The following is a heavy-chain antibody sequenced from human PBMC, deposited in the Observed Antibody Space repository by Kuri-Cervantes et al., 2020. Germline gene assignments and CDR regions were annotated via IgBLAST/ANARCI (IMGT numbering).Heavy chain of an antibody. CDR3: AREYYDFWSGYSPLRGGFDP. CDR2: IGRDGNEK. J-gene: IGHJ5*02. Sequence: GESLKISCLASGFTFSNYWMSWARLTPGKGLEWVANIGRDGNEKFYVDSVKGRFTISRDNSKNTLYLQMNSLRVEDTAVYYCAREYYDFWSGYSPLRGGFDPWGQGTLVTVSS. D-gene: IGHD3-3*01. V-gene: IGHV3-7*01. CDR1: GFTFSNYW.